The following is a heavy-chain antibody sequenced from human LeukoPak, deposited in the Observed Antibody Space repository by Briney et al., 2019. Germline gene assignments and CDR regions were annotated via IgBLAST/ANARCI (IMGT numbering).Heavy chain of an antibody. V-gene: IGHV1-2*02. CDR3: ARLVGATDYYYYGTDV. Sequence: ASVKVSCKASGYTFTGYYMHWVRQAPGQGLEWMGWINPNSGGTNYAQKFQGRVTMTRDTSISTAYMELSRLRSDDTAVYYCARLVGATDYYYYGTDVWGQGTTVTVSS. J-gene: IGHJ6*02. CDR1: GYTFTGYY. D-gene: IGHD1-26*01. CDR2: INPNSGGT.